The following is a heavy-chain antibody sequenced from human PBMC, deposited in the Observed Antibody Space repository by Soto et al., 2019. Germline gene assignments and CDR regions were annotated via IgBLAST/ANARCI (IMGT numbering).Heavy chain of an antibody. Sequence: SETLSLTCAVYGGSFSGYYWSWIRQPPGKGLEWIGEINHSGSTNYNPSLKSRVTISVDTSKNQFSLKLSSVTAADTAVYYCARGRGHIVVVTAILRSYYYYGMDVWGQGTTVTVSS. D-gene: IGHD2-21*02. V-gene: IGHV4-34*01. CDR1: GGSFSGYY. J-gene: IGHJ6*02. CDR2: INHSGST. CDR3: ARGRGHIVVVTAILRSYYYYGMDV.